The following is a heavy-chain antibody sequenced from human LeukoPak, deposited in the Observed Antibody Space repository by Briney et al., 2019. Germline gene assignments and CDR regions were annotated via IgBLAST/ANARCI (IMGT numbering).Heavy chain of an antibody. CDR2: ISSSSGTI. D-gene: IGHD3-16*01. CDR3: ARVWTTITFPLDY. V-gene: IGHV3-48*01. J-gene: IGHJ4*02. CDR1: GFTFSSYA. Sequence: PGGSLRLSCAASGFTFSSYAMNWVRQAPGKGLEWVSYISSSSGTIYYADSVKGRFTISRDNAKNSLYLQMNSLRAEDTAVYYCARVWTTITFPLDYWGQGTLVTVSS.